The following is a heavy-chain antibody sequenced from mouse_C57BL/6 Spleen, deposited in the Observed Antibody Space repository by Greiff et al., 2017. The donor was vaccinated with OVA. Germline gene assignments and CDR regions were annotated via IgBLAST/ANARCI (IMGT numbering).Heavy chain of an antibody. CDR3: TTTSSHWYFDV. V-gene: IGHV5-9-1*02. CDR1: GFTFSSYA. CDR2: ISSGGDYI. D-gene: IGHD6-1*01. J-gene: IGHJ1*03. Sequence: EVKLMESGEGLVKPGGSLKLSCAASGFTFSSYAMSWVRQTPEKRLEWVAYISSGGDYIYYADTVKGRFTISRDNARNTLYLQMSSLKSEDTAMYYCTTTSSHWYFDVWGTGTTVTVSS.